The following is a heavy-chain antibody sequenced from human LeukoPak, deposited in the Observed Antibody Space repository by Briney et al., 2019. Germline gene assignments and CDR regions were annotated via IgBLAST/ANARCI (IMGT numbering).Heavy chain of an antibody. Sequence: PGRSLRLSCAASGFTFSSYAMHWVRQAPGKGLEWVAVIWYDGSNKYYADSVKGRFTISRDNSRNTLYLQMNSLRGDDTAVYYCAKDVGKWESLHFFDYWGQGTLVTVSS. D-gene: IGHD1-26*01. CDR1: GFTFSSYA. CDR2: IWYDGSNK. CDR3: AKDVGKWESLHFFDY. J-gene: IGHJ4*02. V-gene: IGHV3-33*03.